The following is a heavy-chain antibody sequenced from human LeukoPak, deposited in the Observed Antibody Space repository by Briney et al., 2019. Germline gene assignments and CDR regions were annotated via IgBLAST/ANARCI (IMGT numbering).Heavy chain of an antibody. V-gene: IGHV1-69*05. J-gene: IGHJ3*02. CDR3: ARTHTAMVRAAFDI. CDR2: IIPIFGTA. D-gene: IGHD5-18*01. Sequence: ASVKVSCKASGGTFSSYAISWVRQAPGQGLEWMGGIIPIFGTANYAQKFQGRVTITTDESTSTAYMELSSLRSEDTAVYYCARTHTAMVRAAFDIWGQGTMVTVSS. CDR1: GGTFSSYA.